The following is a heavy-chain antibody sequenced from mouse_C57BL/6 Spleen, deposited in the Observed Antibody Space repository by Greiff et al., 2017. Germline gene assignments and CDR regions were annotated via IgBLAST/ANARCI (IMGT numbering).Heavy chain of an antibody. J-gene: IGHJ3*01. Sequence: QVQLKQPGTELVKPGASVKLSCKASGYTFTSYWMHWVKQRPGQGLEWIGNINPSNGGTNYNEKLKSKATLTVDKSSSPAYMQLSSLTSEDSAVYYCARPSFYYYGSSYGFAYWGQGTLVTVSA. CDR1: GYTFTSYW. CDR2: INPSNGGT. CDR3: ARPSFYYYGSSYGFAY. D-gene: IGHD1-1*01. V-gene: IGHV1-53*01.